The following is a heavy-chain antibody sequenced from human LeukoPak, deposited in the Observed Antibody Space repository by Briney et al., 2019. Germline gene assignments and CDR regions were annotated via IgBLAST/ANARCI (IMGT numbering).Heavy chain of an antibody. V-gene: IGHV4-59*08. D-gene: IGHD6-19*01. Sequence: SETLTLTCTVSGGSISNCYWTWIRQPPGKGLEWIGYIYYTGATSYNPSLKSRVTISVDTSKNQFSLRLTSVTAADTAVYYCARYGGSGWVIDNWGQGTLVTVSS. CDR2: IYYTGAT. CDR1: GGSISNCY. CDR3: ARYGGSGWVIDN. J-gene: IGHJ4*02.